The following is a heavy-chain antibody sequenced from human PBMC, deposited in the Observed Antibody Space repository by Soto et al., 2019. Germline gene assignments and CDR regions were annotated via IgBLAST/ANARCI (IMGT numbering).Heavy chain of an antibody. V-gene: IGHV4-39*01. J-gene: IGHJ2*01. Sequence: QLQLQESGPGLVKPSETLSLTCTVSGGSISSSSYYWGWIRQPPGKGLEWIGSIYYSGSTYYNPSLKSRVTISVDTSKNQFSLKRSSVTAADTAVYYCASLTVALVLRLWGRGTLVTGSS. D-gene: IGHD6-19*01. CDR3: ASLTVALVLRL. CDR1: GGSISSSSYY. CDR2: IYYSGST.